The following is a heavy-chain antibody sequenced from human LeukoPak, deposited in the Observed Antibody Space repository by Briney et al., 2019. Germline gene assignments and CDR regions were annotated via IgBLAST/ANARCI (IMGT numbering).Heavy chain of an antibody. D-gene: IGHD1-26*01. V-gene: IGHV5-10-1*01. J-gene: IGHJ5*02. CDR2: IDPSDSYT. Sequence: GESLKISCKGSGYSFTTNWISWVRQMPGKGLEWMGRIDPSDSYTNYSPSFQGHVTISADKSISTAYLQWSSMKASDTAMYYCARLTWDNWFDPWGQGTLVTVSS. CDR3: ARLTWDNWFDP. CDR1: GYSFTTNW.